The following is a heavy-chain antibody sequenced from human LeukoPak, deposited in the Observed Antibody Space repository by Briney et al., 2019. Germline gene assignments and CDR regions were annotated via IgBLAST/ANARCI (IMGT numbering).Heavy chain of an antibody. CDR2: ISAYSGNT. D-gene: IGHD3-10*01. CDR1: GYMFSTYG. CDR3: ARGIMVPGILIRGELDP. Sequence: ASVKVSCKASGYMFSTYGITWVRQAPGQGLEWMGWISAYSGNTKYAQNLQDRVTMTTDTSTDTAYMELRILRSADTAIYYFARGIMVPGILIRGELDPWGPGTLVSVPS. J-gene: IGHJ5*02. V-gene: IGHV1-18*01.